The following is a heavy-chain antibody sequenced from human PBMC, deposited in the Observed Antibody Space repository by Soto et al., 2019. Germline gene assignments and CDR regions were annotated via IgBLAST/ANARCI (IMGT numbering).Heavy chain of an antibody. CDR3: AKAANKAPYFDY. D-gene: IGHD6-25*01. CDR2: ISRSGTTT. J-gene: IGHJ4*02. Sequence: EVQVLDSGGGSVQPGGSLRLSCVASGFTFSNYFMNWARQAPGKGLEWVSSISRSGTTTYYADAVKGRFSISRDNSKNMLFLQMDSLRAEDTALYFCAKAANKAPYFDYWGQGTLVSVSS. CDR1: GFTFSNYF. V-gene: IGHV3-23*01.